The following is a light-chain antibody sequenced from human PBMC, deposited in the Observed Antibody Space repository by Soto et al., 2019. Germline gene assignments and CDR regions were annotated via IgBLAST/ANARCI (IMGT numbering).Light chain of an antibody. V-gene: IGLV1-51*01. CDR1: RSNIGSRYD. J-gene: IGLJ1*01. Sequence: QSALTQPPSVSGAPGQRVTISCTGSRSNIGSRYDVHWYQQHPGTAPKLLIYDNNKRPSGIHDRFSGSKSGTSATLGITGLQTGDEADYYCGTWDTSLSGYVFGTGTKLTVL. CDR2: DNN. CDR3: GTWDTSLSGYV.